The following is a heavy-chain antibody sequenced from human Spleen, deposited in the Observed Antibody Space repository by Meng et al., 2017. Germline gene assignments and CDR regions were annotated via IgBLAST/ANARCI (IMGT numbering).Heavy chain of an antibody. CDR2: IYHSGST. J-gene: IGHJ2*01. CDR1: GGSISSSNW. CDR3: ARGGRSGWTRRYFDL. Sequence: QGQRQEPGQGLVKPSGTLSLPCAVSGGSISSSNWWSWVRQPPGKGLEWIGEIYHSGSTNYNPSLKSRVTISVDKSKNQFSLKLSSVTAADTAVYYCARGGRSGWTRRYFDLWGRGTLVTVSS. D-gene: IGHD6-19*01. V-gene: IGHV4-4*02.